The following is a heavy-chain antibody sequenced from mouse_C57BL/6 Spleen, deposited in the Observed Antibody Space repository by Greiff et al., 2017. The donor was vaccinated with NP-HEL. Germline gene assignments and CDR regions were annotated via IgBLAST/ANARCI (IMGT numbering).Heavy chain of an antibody. CDR2: ISYDGSN. V-gene: IGHV3-6*01. D-gene: IGHD4-1*01. CDR3: AREGPNWDFDY. Sequence: ESGPGLVKPSQSLSLTCSVTGYSITSGYYWNWIRQFPGNKLEWMGYISYDGSNNYNPSLKNRISITRDTSKNQFFLKLNSVTTEDTATYYCAREGPNWDFDYWGQGTTLTVSS. CDR1: GYSITSGYY. J-gene: IGHJ2*01.